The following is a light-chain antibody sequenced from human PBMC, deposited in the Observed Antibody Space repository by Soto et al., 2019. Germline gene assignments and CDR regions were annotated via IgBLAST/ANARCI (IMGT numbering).Light chain of an antibody. J-gene: IGKJ2*01. CDR1: QSISSY. CDR2: AAS. V-gene: IGKV1-39*01. Sequence: DIQLTKSPSSLPASVGDIVTITCRVSQSISSYLNWSQQKPGKAPKLLIYAASSLQSRVLSRFSGSGSVTDFNLTISSLQPADFATYYYHQSYSTPYTFGQGTKLESK. CDR3: HQSYSTPYT.